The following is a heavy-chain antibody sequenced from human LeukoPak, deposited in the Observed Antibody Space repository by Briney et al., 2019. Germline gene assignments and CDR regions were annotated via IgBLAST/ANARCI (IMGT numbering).Heavy chain of an antibody. CDR2: IYYSGST. Sequence: SETLSLTCTVSGGSISGYYWSWIRQPPGKGLEWIGYIYYSGSTNYNPSLKSRVTISVDTSKNQFSLKLSSVTAADTAVYYCARQGQGDDYSNYDYWGQGTLVTVSS. D-gene: IGHD4-11*01. CDR1: GGSISGYY. J-gene: IGHJ4*02. V-gene: IGHV4-59*08. CDR3: ARQGQGDDYSNYDY.